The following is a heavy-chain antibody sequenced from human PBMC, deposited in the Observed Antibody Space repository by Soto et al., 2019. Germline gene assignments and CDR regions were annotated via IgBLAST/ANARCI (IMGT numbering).Heavy chain of an antibody. CDR3: ARGHGDSAALRTARWFDP. D-gene: IGHD3-10*01. V-gene: IGHV4-34*01. Sequence: PSETLSLTCAAYGGSFSGYYWSWIRQPPGKGLEWVGEINHSGSTNYNPSLKSRVTISGDTSKNQFSLKLSTLTAADTAVYYCARGHGDSAALRTARWFDPWGQGTLVTVSS. CDR1: GGSFSGYY. CDR2: INHSGST. J-gene: IGHJ5*02.